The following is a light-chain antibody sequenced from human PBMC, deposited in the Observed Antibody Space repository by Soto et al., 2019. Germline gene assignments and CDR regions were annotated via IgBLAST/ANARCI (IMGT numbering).Light chain of an antibody. CDR2: WAS. CDR1: QSLLYRSNNKNY. CDR3: QQYYSTPLT. V-gene: IGKV4-1*01. J-gene: IGKJ4*01. Sequence: DIVMTQSPYSLSVSLCERATISCKSSQSLLYRSNNKNYLAWYQQKPGQPPKLLIYWASTRESGVPDRFSGGGSGTDFTLTISSLQAEDVAVYYCQQYYSTPLTFGGGTKVDIK.